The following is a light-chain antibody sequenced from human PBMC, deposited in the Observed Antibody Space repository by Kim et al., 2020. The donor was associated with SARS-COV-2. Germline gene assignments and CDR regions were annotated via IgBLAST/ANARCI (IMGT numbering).Light chain of an antibody. CDR3: SSYTSSSTLYV. Sequence: QSITISGTGTSNDVGGYNHVSCYQQHPGKAPKLMISDVINRPSGVSNRFSGSKSGNTASLTISGLQAEDEADYYCSSYTSSSTLYVFGTGTKVTVL. J-gene: IGLJ1*01. CDR1: SNDVGGYNH. CDR2: DVI. V-gene: IGLV2-14*03.